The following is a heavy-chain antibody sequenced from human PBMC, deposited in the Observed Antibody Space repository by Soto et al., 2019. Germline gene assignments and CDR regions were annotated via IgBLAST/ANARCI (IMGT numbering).Heavy chain of an antibody. CDR2: IYSSGNT. V-gene: IGHV4-59*08. CDR3: ARHLRPGSSRWYGVDS. J-gene: IGHJ4*02. CDR1: GGSISSYY. D-gene: IGHD6-13*01. Sequence: QVQLQESGPGLVKPSETLSLTCTVSGGSISSYYWSWIRQPPGKGLEWIGYIYSSGNTNYNPARKSRVTIAVDTSKTQFSLNLSSVPAADTAVYYCARHLRPGSSRWYGVDSWGQGSLVTVSS.